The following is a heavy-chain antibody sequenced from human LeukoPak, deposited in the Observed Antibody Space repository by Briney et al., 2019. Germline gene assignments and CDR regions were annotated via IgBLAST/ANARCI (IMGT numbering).Heavy chain of an antibody. Sequence: SQTLSLTCTVSGGSISSGDYYWSWIRQHPGKGLEWIGYIYYSGSTYYNPSLKSRVTMSVDTSANQFSLKLSSVTAADTAVYYCVATRDGYTTGDYWGQGTLVTVSS. CDR1: GGSISSGDYY. V-gene: IGHV4-31*03. D-gene: IGHD5-24*01. J-gene: IGHJ4*02. CDR2: IYYSGST. CDR3: VATRDGYTTGDY.